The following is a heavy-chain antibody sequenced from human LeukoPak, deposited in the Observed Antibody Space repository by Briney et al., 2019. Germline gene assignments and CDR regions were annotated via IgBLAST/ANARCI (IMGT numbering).Heavy chain of an antibody. CDR3: AKPSIAAAGYYYYGMDV. CDR1: GFTFSSYA. V-gene: IGHV4-39*01. J-gene: IGHJ6*02. Sequence: GSLRLSCAASGFTFSSYAMSWVRQAPGKGLEWIGSIYYSGSTYYNPSLKSRVTISVDTSKNQFSLKLSSVTAADTAVYYCAKPSIAAAGYYYYGMDVWGQGTTVTVSS. CDR2: IYYSGST. D-gene: IGHD6-13*01.